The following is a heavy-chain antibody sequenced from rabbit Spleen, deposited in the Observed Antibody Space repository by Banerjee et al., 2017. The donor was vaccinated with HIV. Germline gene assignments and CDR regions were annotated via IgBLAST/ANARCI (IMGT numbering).Heavy chain of an antibody. CDR2: IDPVFGST. J-gene: IGHJ4*01. CDR1: AFDFSSGG. V-gene: IGHV1S47*01. CDR3: ARECLDIDVADL. D-gene: IGHD4-2*01. Sequence: QDHLVESGGGLVQPGGSLKLSCKASAFDFSSGGVSWVRQAPGKGLEWIGYIDPVFGSTYYASWVNGRFTISSHNGQNTLYLQLNSLTAADTATYFCARECLDIDVADLWGQGTLVTVS.